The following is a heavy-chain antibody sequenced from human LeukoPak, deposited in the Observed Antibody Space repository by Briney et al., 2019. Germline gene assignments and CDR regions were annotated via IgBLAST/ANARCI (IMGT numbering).Heavy chain of an antibody. CDR3: AKAAQYYYDSSGYYPLDY. CDR2: ISYDGSNK. V-gene: IGHV3-30*18. J-gene: IGHJ4*02. CDR1: GFTFSSYG. D-gene: IGHD3-22*01. Sequence: GRSLRLSCAASGFTFSSYGMHWVRQAPGKGLEWVAVISYDGSNKYHAGSVKGRFTISRDNSKNTLYLQMNSLRAEDTAVYYCAKAAQYYYDSSGYYPLDYWGQGTLVTVSS.